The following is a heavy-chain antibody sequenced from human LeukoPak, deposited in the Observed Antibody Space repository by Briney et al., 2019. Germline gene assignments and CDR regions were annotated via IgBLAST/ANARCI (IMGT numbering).Heavy chain of an antibody. V-gene: IGHV3-23*01. CDR2: ISGSGAST. Sequence: GGSLRLSCAASGFTFTSSAMSWVRQAPGKGLEWVSRISGSGASTYYADSVKGRFTISRDNAKNSLYLQMNSLRAEDMALYYCAKDIAYDRSGPFDYWGQGTLVTVSS. CDR3: AKDIAYDRSGPFDY. CDR1: GFTFTSSA. D-gene: IGHD3-22*01. J-gene: IGHJ4*02.